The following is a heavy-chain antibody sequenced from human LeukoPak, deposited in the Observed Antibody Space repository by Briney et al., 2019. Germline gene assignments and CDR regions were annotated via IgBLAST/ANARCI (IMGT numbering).Heavy chain of an antibody. V-gene: IGHV3-7*04. J-gene: IGHJ4*02. CDR2: IKHDGSAK. CDR1: GFTFSNYW. CDR3: ARAYGSGNVNDPGFDY. D-gene: IGHD3-10*01. Sequence: VQPGGSLRLSCAASGFTFSNYWMAWVRQAPGKGLEWVANIKHDGSAKYYVDSVKGRFTISRDDAKSSLYLQMNSLRAEDTAVYYCARAYGSGNVNDPGFDYWGQGTLLTVSS.